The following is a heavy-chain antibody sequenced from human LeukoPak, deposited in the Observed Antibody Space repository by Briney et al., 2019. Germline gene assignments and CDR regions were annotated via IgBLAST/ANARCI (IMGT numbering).Heavy chain of an antibody. J-gene: IGHJ4*02. CDR1: GGSISSSSYY. D-gene: IGHD3-22*01. Sequence: PSETLSLTCTVSGGSISSSSYYWGWIRQPPGKGLEWIGSIYYSGSTYYNPSLKSRVTISVDTSKNQFSLKLSSVTAADTAVYYCASERGSSGRFFLGDFDYWGQGTLVTVSS. CDR3: ASERGSSGRFFLGDFDY. V-gene: IGHV4-39*07. CDR2: IYYSGST.